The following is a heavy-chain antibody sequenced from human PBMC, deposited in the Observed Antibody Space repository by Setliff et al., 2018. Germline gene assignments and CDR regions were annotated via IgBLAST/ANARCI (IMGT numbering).Heavy chain of an antibody. D-gene: IGHD3-3*01. J-gene: IGHJ4*02. CDR3: ARRGLGYDFWSGYYTMYYFDY. V-gene: IGHV1-8*03. CDR2: MNPNSGNT. Sequence: ASVKVSCKASGYTFTGYYMHWVRQAPGQGLEWMGWMNPNSGNTGYAQKFQGRVTITRNTSISTAYMELSSLRSEDTAVYYCARRGLGYDFWSGYYTMYYFDYWGQGTLVTVSS. CDR1: GYTFTGYY.